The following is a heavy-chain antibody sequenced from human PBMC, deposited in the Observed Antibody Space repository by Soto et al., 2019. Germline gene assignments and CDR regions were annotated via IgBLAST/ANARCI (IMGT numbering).Heavy chain of an antibody. D-gene: IGHD3-10*01. J-gene: IGHJ4*02. Sequence: QVQLQESGPGLVKPSETLSLTCTVSGGSISSYYWSWIRQPPGKGLAWIGYIYYSGSTNYNPSLKSRGTISVDTSKNQVSLKLSSVTAADTAVYYCAGDSMVRGVIGHFDYWGQGTLVTVSS. CDR2: IYYSGST. CDR3: AGDSMVRGVIGHFDY. V-gene: IGHV4-59*01. CDR1: GGSISSYY.